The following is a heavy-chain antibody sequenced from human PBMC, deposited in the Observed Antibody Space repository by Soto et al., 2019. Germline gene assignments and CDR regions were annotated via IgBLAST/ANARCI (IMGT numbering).Heavy chain of an antibody. D-gene: IGHD2-2*01. CDR3: AKAIVRPAAIVVVPAGYYYYGMDV. CDR1: GFTFSSYG. V-gene: IGHV3-30*18. Sequence: QVQLVESGGGVVQPGRSLRLSCAASGFTFSSYGMHWVRQAPGKGLEWVAVISYDGSNKYYADSVKGRFTISRDNSKNTLYLQMNSLRAEETAVYYCAKAIVRPAAIVVVPAGYYYYGMDVWGQGTTVTVSS. J-gene: IGHJ6*02. CDR2: ISYDGSNK.